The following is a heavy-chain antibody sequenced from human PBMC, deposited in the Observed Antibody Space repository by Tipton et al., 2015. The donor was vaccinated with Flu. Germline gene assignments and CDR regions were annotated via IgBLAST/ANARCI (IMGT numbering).Heavy chain of an antibody. CDR3: ARDRPHKGFWFDP. CDR2: IYPTGIT. V-gene: IGHV4-30-2*06. J-gene: IGHJ5*02. CDR1: GASFSSGGHS. Sequence: TLSLTCAVSGASFSSGGHSWSWVRQSPERGLEWIGHIYPTGITYYNPSLQGRVTISLDKSQSQFSLKLKSVTAADTAMYFCARDRPHKGFWFDPWGQGTLVTASS.